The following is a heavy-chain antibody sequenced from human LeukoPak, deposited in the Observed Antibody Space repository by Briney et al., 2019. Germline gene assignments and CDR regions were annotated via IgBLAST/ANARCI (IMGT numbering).Heavy chain of an antibody. CDR2: IYYSGST. Sequence: PSETLSLTCTVSGGSISSSSYYWGWIRQPPGKGLEWIGSIYYSGSTYYNPSLKSRVTISVDTSKNQFSLKLSSVTAADTAVYYCARMYSSSWYGLYYYMDVWGKGTTVTVSS. D-gene: IGHD6-13*01. J-gene: IGHJ6*03. CDR1: GGSISSSSYY. CDR3: ARMYSSSWYGLYYYMDV. V-gene: IGHV4-39*01.